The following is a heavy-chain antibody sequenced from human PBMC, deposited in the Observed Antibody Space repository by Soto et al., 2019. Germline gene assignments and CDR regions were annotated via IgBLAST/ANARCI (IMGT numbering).Heavy chain of an antibody. V-gene: IGHV1-2*04. CDR2: INPNSGGT. CDR1: GYTFTSYY. J-gene: IGHJ6*02. Sequence: ASVKVSCKASGYTFTSYYMHWVRQAPGQGLEWMGWINPNSGGTNYAQKFQGWVTMTRDTSISTAYMELSRLRSDDTAVYYCARARSSLQNYGMDVWGQGTTVTVSS. CDR3: ARARSSLQNYGMDV.